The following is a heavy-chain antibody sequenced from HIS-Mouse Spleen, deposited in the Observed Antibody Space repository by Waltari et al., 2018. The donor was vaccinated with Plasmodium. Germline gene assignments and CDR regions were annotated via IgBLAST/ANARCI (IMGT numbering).Heavy chain of an antibody. Sequence: SCAASGFTFSSYAMSWVRQAPGKGLEWVSAISGSGGSTYYADSVKGRFTISRDNSKNTLYLQMNSLRAEDMAVYYCAKSPFTMVRGVTEYFQHWGQGTLVTVSS. CDR1: GFTFSSYA. CDR2: ISGSGGST. V-gene: IGHV3-23*01. J-gene: IGHJ1*01. CDR3: AKSPFTMVRGVTEYFQH. D-gene: IGHD3-10*01.